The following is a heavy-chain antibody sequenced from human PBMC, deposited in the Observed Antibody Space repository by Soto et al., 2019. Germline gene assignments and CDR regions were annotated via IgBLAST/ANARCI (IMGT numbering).Heavy chain of an antibody. J-gene: IGHJ4*02. Sequence: QVQLVQSGAEVKKPGSWVKVSCKASGGTFSSYAISWVRQAPGQGLEWMGGIIAIFGTANYAQKFQGRVTITADESTSTAYMELISLRSEDTAVYYCARGGDGYNYVMDYWGQGTLVTVSS. CDR3: ARGGDGYNYVMDY. CDR2: IIAIFGTA. D-gene: IGHD5-12*01. CDR1: GGTFSSYA. V-gene: IGHV1-69*01.